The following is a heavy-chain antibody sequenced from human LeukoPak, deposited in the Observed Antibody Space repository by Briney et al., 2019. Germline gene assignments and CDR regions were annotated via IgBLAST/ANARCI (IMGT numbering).Heavy chain of an antibody. Sequence: GGSLRMSCKASGSTFGTIAMIGVPLTPGKGLEWVSGISNSGGGTYYADSVKGRFTISRDNSKNTVYLQMNSLRAEDTAVYYCARGSNWFDPWGQGTLVTVSS. CDR3: ARGSNWFDP. V-gene: IGHV3-23*01. CDR2: ISNSGGGT. CDR1: GSTFGTIA. D-gene: IGHD3-10*01. J-gene: IGHJ5*02.